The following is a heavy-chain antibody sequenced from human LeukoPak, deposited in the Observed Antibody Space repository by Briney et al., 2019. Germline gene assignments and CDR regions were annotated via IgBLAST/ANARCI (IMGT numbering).Heavy chain of an antibody. CDR3: ARGKIGFDP. J-gene: IGHJ5*02. CDR1: GFAFSTYW. Sequence: GGSLRLSCAASGFAFSTYWMHWVRQAPGKGLVWVSLINSDGSGTGYADSVRGRFTISRDNAKNTLYLQVNSLRAEDTAVYYCARGKIGFDPWGQGTLVTVSS. CDR2: INSDGSGT. V-gene: IGHV3-74*01.